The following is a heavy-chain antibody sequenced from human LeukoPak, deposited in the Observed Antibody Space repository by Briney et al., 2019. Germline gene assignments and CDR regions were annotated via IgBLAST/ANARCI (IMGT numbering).Heavy chain of an antibody. CDR3: ARGGFYYDSTGYPYNFDY. D-gene: IGHD3-22*01. J-gene: IGHJ4*02. CDR2: INPNSGGT. V-gene: IGHV1-2*02. CDR1: GYTFTGYY. Sequence: ASVKVSCKASGYTFTGYYMHWVRQAPGQGLEWMGWINPNSGGTNYAQKFQGRVTMTRDTSISTAYMELTSLRSDDTAVYYCARGGFYYDSTGYPYNFDYWGQGTLVTVSS.